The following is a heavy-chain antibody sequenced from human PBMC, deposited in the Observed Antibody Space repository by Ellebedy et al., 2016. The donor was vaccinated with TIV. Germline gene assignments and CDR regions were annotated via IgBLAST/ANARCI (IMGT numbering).Heavy chain of an antibody. J-gene: IGHJ4*02. Sequence: GESLKISCAASGFILSAYGMHWVRQAPGKGLEWVAITWFDGTNQYYADSVRGRFTISRDNARNCLSLQMDSLRAEDTAVYYCARDRGERGLLSFFDLWGQGTLVTVST. D-gene: IGHD3-10*01. CDR2: TWFDGTNQ. CDR3: ARDRGERGLLSFFDL. CDR1: GFILSAYG. V-gene: IGHV3-33*01.